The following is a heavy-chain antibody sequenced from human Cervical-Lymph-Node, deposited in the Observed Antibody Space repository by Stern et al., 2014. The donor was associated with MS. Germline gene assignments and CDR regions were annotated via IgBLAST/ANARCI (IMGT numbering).Heavy chain of an antibody. V-gene: IGHV5-51*01. CDR3: ARPHSPGWSYYFDF. Sequence: VRLVPSGAEVRKPGQSLTISCNISGYTFTAYWIAWVRQMPGKGLEWMGAIFPGASDTRYSPSFQGHVTISVDTSINTAYLQWSDLRASDTAMYYCARPHSPGWSYYFDFWGQGTLVAVSS. D-gene: IGHD6-19*01. CDR1: GYTFTAYW. CDR2: IFPGASDT. J-gene: IGHJ4*02.